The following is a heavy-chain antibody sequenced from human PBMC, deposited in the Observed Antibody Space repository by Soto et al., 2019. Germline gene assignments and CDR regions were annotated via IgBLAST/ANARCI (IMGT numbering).Heavy chain of an antibody. V-gene: IGHV4-34*01. J-gene: IGHJ2*01. D-gene: IGHD6-19*01. CDR1: GGSFSPYF. Sequence: QVQLQQWGAGLLKPSETLSLTCAVYGGSFSPYFWSWIRQPPGKGLEWIGEINHSGSTNYNPSLTRRATLSVYTSKNQVSLKLTSVTAADTAVYYCARLTSGWQYYYFDFWGRGTPVTVSS. CDR3: ARLTSGWQYYYFDF. CDR2: INHSGST.